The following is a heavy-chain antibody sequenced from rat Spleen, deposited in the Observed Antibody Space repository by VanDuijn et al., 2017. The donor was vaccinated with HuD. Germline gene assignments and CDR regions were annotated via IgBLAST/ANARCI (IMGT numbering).Heavy chain of an antibody. V-gene: IGHV5S23*01. Sequence: EVQLVESGGGLVQPGRSLKLSCAAAGFTFSDYNMAWVRQAPKQGLEWVASISSGGGGTYYPDSVKGRFTISRDNAKSTLYLQMDSLRSEDTASYYCARHVYYGLLKGFDYWGQGVMVTVSS. CDR2: ISSGGGGT. CDR1: GFTFSDYN. J-gene: IGHJ2*01. D-gene: IGHD1-6*01. CDR3: ARHVYYGLLKGFDY.